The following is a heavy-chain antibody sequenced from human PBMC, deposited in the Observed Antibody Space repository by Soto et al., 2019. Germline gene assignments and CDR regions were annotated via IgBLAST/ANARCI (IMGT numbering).Heavy chain of an antibody. V-gene: IGHV3-30-3*01. CDR3: ARDFGISGGSCPDY. CDR2: ISYDGSNK. Sequence: QVQLVESGGGVVQPGRSLRLSCAASGFTFSSYAMHWVRQAPGKGLEWVAVISYDGSNKYYADSVKGRFTISRDNSKNTLYLQMNSLRAEDTAVYYCARDFGISGGSCPDYWGQGTLVTVSS. D-gene: IGHD2-15*01. CDR1: GFTFSSYA. J-gene: IGHJ4*02.